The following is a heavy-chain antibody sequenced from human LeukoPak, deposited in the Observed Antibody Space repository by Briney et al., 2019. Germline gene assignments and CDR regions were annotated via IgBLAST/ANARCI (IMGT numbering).Heavy chain of an antibody. V-gene: IGHV3-21*01. CDR1: GFTFSSYS. Sequence: GGSLRLSCAASGFTFSSYSMIWVRQAPGKGLEWVSSISSSGSNIYYADSVKGRFTISRDNAKNSLYLQMNSLRAEDMAVYYCATNSTVTRVGFDYWGQGTLVTVSS. CDR2: ISSSGSNI. D-gene: IGHD4-17*01. CDR3: ATNSTVTRVGFDY. J-gene: IGHJ4*02.